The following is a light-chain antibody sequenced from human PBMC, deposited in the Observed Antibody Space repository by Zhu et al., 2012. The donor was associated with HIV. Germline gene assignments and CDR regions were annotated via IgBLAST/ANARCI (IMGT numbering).Light chain of an antibody. CDR1: QTISTNS. V-gene: IGKV3-20*01. J-gene: IGKJ4*01. CDR3: QQYETSVT. CDR2: GAS. Sequence: EVVLTQPPGTLSLSPGERATLSCRASQTISTNSLAWYQKRSGHFPRLLIHGASTRAADIPDRFSGSGSGAEFTLTISRLEPEDFAVYYCQQYETSVTFGGGTKIEIK.